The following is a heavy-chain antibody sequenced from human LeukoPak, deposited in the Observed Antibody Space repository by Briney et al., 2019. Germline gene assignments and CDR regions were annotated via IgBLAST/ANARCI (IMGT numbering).Heavy chain of an antibody. CDR3: TWSGLKIES. CDR1: GFTFSNGW. J-gene: IGHJ4*02. Sequence: GGSLRLSCAASGFTFSNGWMSWVRQAPRKGLEWVGQIKTESDGATTDYAAPVKGRFTISRDDSKNTLFLQMNSLKTEDTALYYCTWSGLKIESWGQGTLVTVSS. D-gene: IGHD3-3*01. CDR2: IKTESDGATT. V-gene: IGHV3-15*01.